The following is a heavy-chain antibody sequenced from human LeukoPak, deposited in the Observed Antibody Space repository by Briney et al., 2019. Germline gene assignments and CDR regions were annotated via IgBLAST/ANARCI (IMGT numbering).Heavy chain of an antibody. V-gene: IGHV1-46*01. J-gene: IGHJ3*02. CDR2: INPSGGST. CDR3: ARNLYSYGETAAFDI. CDR1: GYTFTSYY. Sequence: ASVTVSCTASGYTFTSYYMHWVRQAPGQGLEWMGIINPSGGSTSYAQKFQGRVTMTRDTSTSTVYMELSSLRSEDTAVYYCARNLYSYGETAAFDIWGQGTMVTVSS. D-gene: IGHD5-18*01.